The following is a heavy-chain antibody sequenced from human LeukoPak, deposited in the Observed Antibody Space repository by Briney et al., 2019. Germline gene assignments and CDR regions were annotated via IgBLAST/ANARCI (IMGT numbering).Heavy chain of an antibody. CDR3: ASGEDCSGGSCYRPLDY. Sequence: SETLSLTCAVYGGSFTGHYWTWIRQPPGKELEWIGEVNAGGDTYYNPSLGSRVTISLDTSKNQFSLRLNSVTAADTALYYCASGEDCSGGSCYRPLDYWGQGTLVTVSS. D-gene: IGHD2-15*01. CDR1: GGSFTGHY. V-gene: IGHV4-34*01. J-gene: IGHJ4*02. CDR2: VNAGGDT.